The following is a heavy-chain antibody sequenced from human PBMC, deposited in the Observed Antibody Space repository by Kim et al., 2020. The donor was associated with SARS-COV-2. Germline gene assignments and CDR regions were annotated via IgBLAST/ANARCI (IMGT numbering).Heavy chain of an antibody. D-gene: IGHD2-21*02. J-gene: IGHJ3*02. V-gene: IGHV3-7*03. CDR3: ARVGAYCGGDCYRSPPVLGAVDI. Sequence: GGSLRLSCAASGFTFSSYWMSWVRQAPGKGLEWVANIKQDGSEKYYVDSVKGRFTISRDNAKNSLYLQMNSLRAEDTAVYYCARVGAYCGGDCYRSPPVLGAVDIWGQGTMVTVSS. CDR2: IKQDGSEK. CDR1: GFTFSSYW.